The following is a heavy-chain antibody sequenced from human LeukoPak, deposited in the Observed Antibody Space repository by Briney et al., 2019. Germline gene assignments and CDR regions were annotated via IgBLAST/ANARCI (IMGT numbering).Heavy chain of an antibody. CDR1: GGTFSSYA. CDR2: IIPIFGTA. Sequence: SVKVSCKASGGTFSSYAISWVRQAPGQGLEWMGGIIPIFGTANDAQKFQGRVTITADESTSTAYMELSSLRSEDTAVYYCARDLLDIVVDPNHNWFDPWGQGTLVTVSS. V-gene: IGHV1-69*13. D-gene: IGHD2-15*01. J-gene: IGHJ5*02. CDR3: ARDLLDIVVDPNHNWFDP.